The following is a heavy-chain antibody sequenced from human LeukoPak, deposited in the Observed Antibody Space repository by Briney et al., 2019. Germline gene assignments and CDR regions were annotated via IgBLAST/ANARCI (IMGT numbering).Heavy chain of an antibody. J-gene: IGHJ4*02. V-gene: IGHV3-23*01. Sequence: GGSLRLSCAASGFTFSSYAMSWVRQAPGKGLVWVSAISGSGGSTYYADSVKGRFTISRDNSKNTLYLQMNSLRAEDTAVYYCAKDSYSSGLSSLDYWGQGTLVTVSS. D-gene: IGHD6-19*01. CDR3: AKDSYSSGLSSLDY. CDR2: ISGSGGST. CDR1: GFTFSSYA.